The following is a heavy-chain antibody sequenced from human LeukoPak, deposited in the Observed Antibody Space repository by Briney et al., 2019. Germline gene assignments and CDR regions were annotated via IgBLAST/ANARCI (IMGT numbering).Heavy chain of an antibody. V-gene: IGHV4-39*07. Sequence: PSETRSLTCTVSGGSVSSGSYYWGWIRQPPGKGLEWIGSIYYSGSTYYNPSLKSRVTISVDTSKNQFSLKLSSVTAADTAVYYCARDLYSSNYRGQGTLVTVSS. CDR3: ARDLYSSNY. J-gene: IGHJ4*02. CDR2: IYYSGST. CDR1: GGSVSSGSYY. D-gene: IGHD6-13*01.